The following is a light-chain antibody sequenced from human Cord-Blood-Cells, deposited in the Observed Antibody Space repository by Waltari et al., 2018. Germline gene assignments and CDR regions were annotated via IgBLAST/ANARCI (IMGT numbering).Light chain of an antibody. V-gene: IGLV2-23*02. CDR3: CSYAGSSTFVV. Sequence: QSALTQPASVSGSPGQSITISCTGTSSDVGSYIHVSRYQQHPGKAPKLMIYEVIKRPSGVSNRFSGSKSGNTASLTISGLQAEDEADYFCCSYAGSSTFVVFGGGTKLTVL. J-gene: IGLJ2*01. CDR1: SSDVGSYIH. CDR2: EVI.